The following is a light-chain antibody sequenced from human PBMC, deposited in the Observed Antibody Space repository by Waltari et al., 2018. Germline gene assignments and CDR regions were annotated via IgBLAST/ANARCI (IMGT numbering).Light chain of an antibody. CDR1: QSLVHTDGHTY. V-gene: IGKV2-30*02. CDR2: KVS. Sequence: QSLVHTDGHTYLNWFQQRPGQSPRRLIYKVSNRDSGVPDRFSGRGSDTAFTLKISRVEAEDVGIYYCMQATNWPLTFGQGTKVEIQ. J-gene: IGKJ1*01. CDR3: MQATNWPLT.